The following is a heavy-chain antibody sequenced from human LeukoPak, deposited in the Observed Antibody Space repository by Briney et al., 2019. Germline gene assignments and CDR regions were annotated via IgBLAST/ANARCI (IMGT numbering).Heavy chain of an antibody. V-gene: IGHV3-30*12. D-gene: IGHD3-22*01. CDR2: IYYDGSNE. J-gene: IGHJ5*02. CDR1: GFTFSSHG. Sequence: GGSLRLSCAASGFTFSSHGMHWVRQAPGKGLQWVAVIYYDGSNEYYADSVKGRFTISRDNSENTLYLQMNSLRADDTAVYYCARDYHPGYYDSSGFNWLDPWGQGTLVTVSS. CDR3: ARDYHPGYYDSSGFNWLDP.